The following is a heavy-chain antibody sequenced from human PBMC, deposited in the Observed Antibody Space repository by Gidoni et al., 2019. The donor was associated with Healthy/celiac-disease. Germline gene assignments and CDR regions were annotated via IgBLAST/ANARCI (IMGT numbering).Heavy chain of an antibody. J-gene: IGHJ3*02. CDR1: GFTFSRYS. Sequence: EVPLVESGGGLVKPGGSLRLSCAASGFTFSRYSRNWVRQAPGKGLEWVSSISSSSSYIYYADSVKGRFTISRDNAKNSLYLQMNSLRAEDTAVYYCARRTDYYDSSGYSHDAFDIWGQGTMVTVSS. V-gene: IGHV3-21*01. D-gene: IGHD3-22*01. CDR3: ARRTDYYDSSGYSHDAFDI. CDR2: ISSSSSYI.